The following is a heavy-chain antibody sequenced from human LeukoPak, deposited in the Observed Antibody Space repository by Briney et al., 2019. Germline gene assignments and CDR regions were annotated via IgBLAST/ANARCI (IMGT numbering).Heavy chain of an antibody. CDR3: AQKNRYCDTLDY. CDR2: ISGDGGST. D-gene: IGHD2-21*01. J-gene: IGHJ4*02. CDR1: GFSFDAYA. V-gene: IGHV3-43*02. Sequence: PGGSLRLSCAASGFSFDAYAMHWVRQAPGKGLEWVSLISGDGGSTYYADSVKGRFTISRDNSKNSLYLQMNSLRTEDTALYYCAQKNRYCDTLDYWGQGTLVTVSS.